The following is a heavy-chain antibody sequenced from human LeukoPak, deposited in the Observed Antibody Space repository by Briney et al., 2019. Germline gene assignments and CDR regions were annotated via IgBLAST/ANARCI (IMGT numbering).Heavy chain of an antibody. CDR2: MNPNSGGT. V-gene: IGHV1-2*02. CDR3: ARGTDRRHDGSGSFLFDY. J-gene: IGHJ4*02. CDR1: GYTFTSYD. D-gene: IGHD3-10*01. Sequence: ASVKVSCKASGYTFTSYDINWVRQATGQGLEWMGWMNPNSGGTNYAQKFQGRVTMTRDTSISTAYMELSRLRSDDTAVYYCARGTDRRHDGSGSFLFDYWGQGTLVTVSS.